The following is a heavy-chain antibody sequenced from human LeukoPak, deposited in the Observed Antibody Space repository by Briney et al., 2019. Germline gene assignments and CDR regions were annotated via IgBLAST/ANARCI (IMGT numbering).Heavy chain of an antibody. CDR2: VYPGDSDT. D-gene: IGHD1-26*01. V-gene: IGHV5-51*01. Sequence: GESLKISCQGSGYSFTSYWIGWVRQMPGKGLEWMGIVYPGDSDTRYSPSFQGQVTISADKSISTAYLQWSSLKASDTAMYYCARSEGSGSYWYYYYGMDVWGQGTTVTVSS. CDR3: ARSEGSGSYWYYYYGMDV. J-gene: IGHJ6*02. CDR1: GYSFTSYW.